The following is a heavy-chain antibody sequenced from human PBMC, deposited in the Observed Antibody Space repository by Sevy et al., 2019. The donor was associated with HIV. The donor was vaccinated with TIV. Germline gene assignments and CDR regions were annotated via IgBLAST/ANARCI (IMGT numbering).Heavy chain of an antibody. J-gene: IGHJ6*02. D-gene: IGHD1-1*01. CDR3: AREKRQDYYYYGMDV. V-gene: IGHV3-11*01. CDR1: GFTSSDYY. CDR2: ISGSGSTI. Sequence: GGSLRLSCVGFGFTSSDYYMSWIRQVPGKGLEWVSYISGSGSTIDYADSVKGRFTISRDNARNSLYLKMNSLRAEDTAVYYCAREKRQDYYYYGMDVWGQGTTVTVSS.